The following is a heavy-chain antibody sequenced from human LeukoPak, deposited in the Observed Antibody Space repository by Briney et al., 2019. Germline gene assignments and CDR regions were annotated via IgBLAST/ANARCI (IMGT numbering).Heavy chain of an antibody. V-gene: IGHV4-30-4*08. D-gene: IGHD5-12*01. Sequence: SETLSLTCTVSGGSISSGDYYWSWIRLPPGKGLEWIGYIYYSGSTYYNPSLKSRVTISVDTSKNQFSLKLSSVTAADTAVYYCARGLLVATTRDYYYYMDVWGKGTTVTVSS. J-gene: IGHJ6*03. CDR1: GGSISSGDYY. CDR3: ARGLLVATTRDYYYYMDV. CDR2: IYYSGST.